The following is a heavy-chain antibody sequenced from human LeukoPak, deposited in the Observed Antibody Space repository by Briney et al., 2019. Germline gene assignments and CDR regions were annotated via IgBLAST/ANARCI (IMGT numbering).Heavy chain of an antibody. V-gene: IGHV3-7*01. Sequence: GGSLRLSCAASGFTFSSYWMSWVRQAPGKGLEWVANIKQDGSEKYYVDPVKGRFTISRDNAKNSLYLQMNSLRAEDTAVYYCARGPYQYYFDYWGQGTLVTVSS. CDR1: GFTFSSYW. CDR2: IKQDGSEK. CDR3: ARGPYQYYFDY. J-gene: IGHJ4*02.